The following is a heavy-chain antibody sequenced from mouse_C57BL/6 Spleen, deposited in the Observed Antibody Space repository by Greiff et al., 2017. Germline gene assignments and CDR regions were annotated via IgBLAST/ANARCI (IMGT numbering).Heavy chain of an antibody. J-gene: IGHJ2*01. CDR1: GYTFTSYW. D-gene: IGHD2-2*01. CDR3: ARSRPIYYGYGDYFDY. Sequence: QVQLQQPGAELVRPGSSVKLSCTASGYTFTSYWMHWVKQRPIQGLEWIGNIDPSDSETHYNQKFKDKATLTVDKSSSTAYMQLSSLTSEDSAVYYCARSRPIYYGYGDYFDYWGQGTTLTVSS. V-gene: IGHV1-52*01. CDR2: IDPSDSET.